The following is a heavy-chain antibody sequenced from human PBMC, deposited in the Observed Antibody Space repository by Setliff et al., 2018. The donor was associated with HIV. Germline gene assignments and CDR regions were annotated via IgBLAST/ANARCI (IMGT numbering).Heavy chain of an antibody. CDR1: GYTFTNFG. V-gene: IGHV1-18*01. Sequence: ASVKVSCKASGYTFTNFGITWVRQVPGQGLEWMGWVNTNNDKTNYAQKFQGRVTMTTDRSTKAAYLDLGSLRPDDTAVYYCARDLYTSGWPNWFDPWGPGTLVTVSS. J-gene: IGHJ5*02. D-gene: IGHD6-19*01. CDR3: ARDLYTSGWPNWFDP. CDR2: VNTNNDKT.